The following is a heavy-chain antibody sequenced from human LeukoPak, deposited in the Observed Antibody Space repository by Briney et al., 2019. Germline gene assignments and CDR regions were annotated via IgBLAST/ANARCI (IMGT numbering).Heavy chain of an antibody. Sequence: PGGSLRLSCAASGFTFSDYYMSWIRQAPGKGLEWVSYISSSGSTIYYADSVKGRFTISRDNAKNSLYLQMNSLRAEDTALYYCAKGNISLVRGLIVYWGQGTLVTVSS. V-gene: IGHV3-11*01. CDR2: ISSSGSTI. CDR1: GFTFSDYY. D-gene: IGHD3-10*01. J-gene: IGHJ4*02. CDR3: AKGNISLVRGLIVY.